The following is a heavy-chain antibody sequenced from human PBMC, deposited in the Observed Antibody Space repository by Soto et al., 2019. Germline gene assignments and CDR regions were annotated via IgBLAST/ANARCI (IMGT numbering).Heavy chain of an antibody. CDR1: GGSISSYY. V-gene: IGHV4-59*01. CDR3: ARVGRGVTTSLIFDY. D-gene: IGHD4-17*01. J-gene: IGHJ4*02. Sequence: QVQLQESGPGLVKPSETLSLTCTVSGGSISSYYWSWIRQPPGKGLEWIGYIYYSGSTNYNPSLKGRVTISVDTSKNLFPLKLSSVTAADTAVYYCARVGRGVTTSLIFDYWGQGTLVTVSS. CDR2: IYYSGST.